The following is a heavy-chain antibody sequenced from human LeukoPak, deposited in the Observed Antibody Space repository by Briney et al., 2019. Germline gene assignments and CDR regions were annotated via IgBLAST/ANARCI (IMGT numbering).Heavy chain of an antibody. J-gene: IGHJ3*02. CDR3: AYTSSSMPDAFDI. CDR2: TYHRSRWYY. CDR1: GDSVSSNSAT. Sequence: SQTLSLTCAISGDSVSSNSATWDRIRQSPSRGLEWLGRTYHRSRWYYDYAVSVKSRITINPETSKSQFSLQLTSVIPEDTAVYYCAYTSSSMPDAFDIWGQGTMVIVSS. V-gene: IGHV6-1*01. D-gene: IGHD6-13*01.